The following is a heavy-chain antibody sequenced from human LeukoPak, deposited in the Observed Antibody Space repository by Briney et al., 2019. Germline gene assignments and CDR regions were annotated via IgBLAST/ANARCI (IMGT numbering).Heavy chain of an antibody. CDR2: ISYDDGTNK. D-gene: IGHD5-18*01. V-gene: IGHV3-30-3*01. J-gene: IGHJ4*02. CDR3: ARLNLGYGHFLEATKHDY. CDR1: GFTFSTYP. Sequence: GRSLRLSCAASGFTFSTYPMHWVRQAPGKGLEWVAVISYDDGTNKYYADAVKGRFTISRDNSKNTLYLQMNSLRAEDTAVYYCARLNLGYGHFLEATKHDYWGQGTLVTVSS.